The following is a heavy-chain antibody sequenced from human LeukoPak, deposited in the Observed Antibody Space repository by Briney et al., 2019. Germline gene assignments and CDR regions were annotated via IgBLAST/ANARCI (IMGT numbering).Heavy chain of an antibody. CDR2: ISSSSSTI. J-gene: IGHJ6*03. CDR1: GSTFSSYS. V-gene: IGHV3-48*04. CDR3: ARDEVYYYYYMDV. Sequence: GGSLRLSCAASGSTFSSYSMNWVRQAPGKGLEWVSYISSSSSTIYYADSVKGRFTISRDNAKNSLYLQMNSLRAEDTAVYYCARDEVYYYYYMDVWGKGTTVTVSS.